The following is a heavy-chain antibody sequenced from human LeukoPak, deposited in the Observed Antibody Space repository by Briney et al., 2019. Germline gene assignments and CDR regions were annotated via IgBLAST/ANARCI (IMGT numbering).Heavy chain of an antibody. Sequence: EASVKVSCTASGYTFTNYGITWVRQAPGQGLEWMGWISTYNGNTNYAQKLQGRVTMTTDTSTSTAYMELRSLRSDDTAVYYCARHGDYYYGMDVWGQGTTVTVSS. CDR2: ISTYNGNT. D-gene: IGHD4-17*01. CDR1: GYTFTNYG. CDR3: ARHGDYYYGMDV. J-gene: IGHJ6*02. V-gene: IGHV1-18*01.